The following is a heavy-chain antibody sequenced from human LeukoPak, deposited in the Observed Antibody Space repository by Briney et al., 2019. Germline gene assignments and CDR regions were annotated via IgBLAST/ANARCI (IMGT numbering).Heavy chain of an antibody. CDR2: IYYSGST. Sequence: SETLSLTCTVSGGSISSYYWSWVRQPPGKGLEWIGSIYYSGSTYYNPSLKSRVTISVDTSKNQFSLKLSSVTAADTAVYYCARSRFMGYCSSTSCYESDAFDIWGQGTMVTVSS. V-gene: IGHV4-59*12. CDR1: GGSISSYY. CDR3: ARSRFMGYCSSTSCYESDAFDI. D-gene: IGHD2-2*01. J-gene: IGHJ3*02.